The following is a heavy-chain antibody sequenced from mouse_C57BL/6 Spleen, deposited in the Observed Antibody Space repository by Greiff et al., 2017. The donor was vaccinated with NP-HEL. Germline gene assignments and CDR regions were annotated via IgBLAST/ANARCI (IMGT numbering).Heavy chain of an antibody. CDR1: GYTFTSYW. D-gene: IGHD1-1*01. J-gene: IGHJ4*01. V-gene: IGHV1-64*01. Sequence: QVQLQQPGAELVKPGASVKLSCKASGYTFTSYWMHWVKQRPGQGLEWIGMIHPNSGSTNYNEKFKSKATLTVDKSSSTAYMQLSSLTSEDSAVYYSARGYGSRELYYYAMDYWGQGTSVTVSS. CDR2: IHPNSGST. CDR3: ARGYGSRELYYYAMDY.